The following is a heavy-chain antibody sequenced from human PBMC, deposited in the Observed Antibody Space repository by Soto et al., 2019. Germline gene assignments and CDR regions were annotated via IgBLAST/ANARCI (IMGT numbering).Heavy chain of an antibody. J-gene: IGHJ4*02. V-gene: IGHV2-26*01. D-gene: IGHD3-10*01. CDR3: ARRGEAAGNFDY. CDR1: GFSLSNARMG. Sequence: QVTLKESGPVLVKPTETLTLTCTVSGFSLSNARMGVSWIRQPPGKALEWLAHIFSNDEKSDSTSLKSRLTISKDTSKHQVVLTMTNMDPVDTATYYCARRGEAAGNFDYWGQGTLVTVSS. CDR2: IFSNDEK.